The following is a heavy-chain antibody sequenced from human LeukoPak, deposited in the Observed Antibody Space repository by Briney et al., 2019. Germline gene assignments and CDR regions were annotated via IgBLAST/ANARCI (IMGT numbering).Heavy chain of an antibody. CDR1: GGSFSGYY. CDR3: ARSSCTSTSCYRSYYYFGLDV. D-gene: IGHD2-2*01. CDR2: INHSGST. V-gene: IGHV4-34*10. Sequence: PSETLSLTCAVYGGSFSGYYWSWIRLAPGKGLEWIGEINHSGSTDYNPSLESRITMSVDTSKNQFSLKLSSVTAADTAVYYCARSSCTSTSCYRSYYYFGLDVWGQGTTVTVSS. J-gene: IGHJ6*02.